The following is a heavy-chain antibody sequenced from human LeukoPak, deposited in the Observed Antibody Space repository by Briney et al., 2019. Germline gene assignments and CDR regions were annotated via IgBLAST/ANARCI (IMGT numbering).Heavy chain of an antibody. D-gene: IGHD2-2*01. CDR2: FDPEDGET. CDR3: ARGGFCSSTSCPLYYYYYMDV. CDR1: GYTLTELS. Sequence: ASAKVSCKVSGYTLTELSMHWVRQAPGKGLEWMGGFDPEDGETIYAQKFQGRVTMTRDMSTSTVYMELSSLRSEDTAVYYCARGGFCSSTSCPLYYYYYMDVWGKGTMVTVSS. J-gene: IGHJ6*03. V-gene: IGHV1-24*01.